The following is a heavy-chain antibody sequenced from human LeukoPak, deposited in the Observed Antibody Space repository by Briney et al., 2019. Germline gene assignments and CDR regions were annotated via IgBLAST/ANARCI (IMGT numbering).Heavy chain of an antibody. Sequence: GGPLRLSCAASGFAFSDYYMSWIRQAPGKGLEWVSYISSSGSTIYYADSVKGRFTISRDNAKNSLYLQMNSLRAEDTAVYYCARGKGQGTYYYYYMDVLGKGTTVTVSS. D-gene: IGHD3-10*01. CDR2: ISSSGSTI. CDR1: GFAFSDYY. V-gene: IGHV3-11*01. CDR3: ARGKGQGTYYYYYMDV. J-gene: IGHJ6*03.